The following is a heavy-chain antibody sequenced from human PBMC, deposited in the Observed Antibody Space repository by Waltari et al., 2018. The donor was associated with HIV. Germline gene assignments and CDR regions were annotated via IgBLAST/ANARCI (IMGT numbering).Heavy chain of an antibody. CDR3: ARMATVVDWYFDL. CDR1: GGHFNNYA. D-gene: IGHD2-15*01. CDR2: IIPVFGTT. J-gene: IGHJ2*01. V-gene: IGHV1-69*01. Sequence: QVQLVQSGAEVKKPGSSVKVSCKASGGHFNNYAITWVRQAPGQGLEWMGGIIPVFGTTNYAQKFQGRLTSIADESTSTGYMELSSLRSEDTAVYYGARMATVVDWYFDLWGRGTLVTVSS.